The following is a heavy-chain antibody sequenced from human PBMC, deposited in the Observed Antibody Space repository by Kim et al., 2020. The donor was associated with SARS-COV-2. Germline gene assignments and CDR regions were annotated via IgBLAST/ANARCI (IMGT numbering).Heavy chain of an antibody. Sequence: YAESVKGRVTMYSDKSTNTLYLQMNSLRAEDTGVYYCGKDGRAVADTCDCWGQGALVTVSS. V-gene: IGHV3-23*01. D-gene: IGHD6-19*01. CDR3: GKDGRAVADTCDC. J-gene: IGHJ4*02.